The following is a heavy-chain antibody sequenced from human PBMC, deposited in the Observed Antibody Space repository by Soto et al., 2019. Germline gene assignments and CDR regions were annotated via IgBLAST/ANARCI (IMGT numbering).Heavy chain of an antibody. CDR1: GGSFSGYY. Sequence: LSLTCAVYGGSFSGYYWSWIRQPPGKGLEWIGEINHSGSTNYNPSLKSRVTISVDTSKNQFSLKLSSVTAADTAVYYCARAGYYDSSGYYYDYWGQGTLVTVSS. CDR3: ARAGYYDSSGYYYDY. J-gene: IGHJ4*02. V-gene: IGHV4-34*01. D-gene: IGHD3-22*01. CDR2: INHSGST.